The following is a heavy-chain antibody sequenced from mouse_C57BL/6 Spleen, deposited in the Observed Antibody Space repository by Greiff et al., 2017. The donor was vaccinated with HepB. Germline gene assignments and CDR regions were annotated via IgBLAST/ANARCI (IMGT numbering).Heavy chain of an antibody. CDR2: ISSGSSTI. V-gene: IGHV5-17*01. CDR3: ARLIYDYDDFDY. CDR1: GFTFSDYG. Sequence: DVHLVESGGGLVKPGGSLKLSCAASGFTFSDYGMHWVRQAPEKGLEWVAYISSGSSTIYYADTVKGRFTISRDNAKNTLFLQMTSLRSEDTAMYYCARLIYDYDDFDYWGQGTTLTVSS. J-gene: IGHJ2*01. D-gene: IGHD2-4*01.